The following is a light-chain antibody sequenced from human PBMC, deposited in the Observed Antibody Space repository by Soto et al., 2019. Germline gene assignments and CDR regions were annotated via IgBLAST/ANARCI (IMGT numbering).Light chain of an antibody. J-gene: IGKJ4*01. CDR1: ESVSSF. V-gene: IGKV3-11*01. Sequence: EIVLTQSPATLSLSPGERATLSCRASESVSSFLAWYQQKPGQAPRLLIYDASIRATGIPARFSGSGSGTDFTLTISSLELEDFAVYYCQQGSNWPPGLTFGGGTKVDIK. CDR2: DAS. CDR3: QQGSNWPPGLT.